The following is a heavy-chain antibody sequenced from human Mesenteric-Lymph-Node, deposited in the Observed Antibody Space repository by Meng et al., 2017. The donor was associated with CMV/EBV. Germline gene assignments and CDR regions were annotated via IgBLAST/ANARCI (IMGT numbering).Heavy chain of an antibody. CDR1: GGTFNSHA. V-gene: IGHV1-69*05. Sequence: SVKVSCKASGGTFNSHAIGWVRQAPGQGLEWMGGIIPIFGTANYALKFQDRFAITTDESTDTAYMELSSLTSEDTAVYYCARVKNVVGAIGGRLDPWGQGTLVTVSS. CDR3: ARVKNVVGAIGGRLDP. D-gene: IGHD2-15*01. J-gene: IGHJ5*02. CDR2: IIPIFGTA.